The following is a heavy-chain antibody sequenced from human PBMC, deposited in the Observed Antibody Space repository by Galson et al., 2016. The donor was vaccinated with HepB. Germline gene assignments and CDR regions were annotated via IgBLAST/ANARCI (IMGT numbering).Heavy chain of an antibody. J-gene: IGHJ4*02. CDR1: GYRFPTYW. D-gene: IGHD3-3*01. CDR2: IDPSDSYT. Sequence: QSGAEVKEPGESLTISCKGSGYRFPTYWINWVRQVPGKGLEWMGKIDPSDSYTNYSPSFQSHVTMSADKSIFTAYLHWNNLKASDTAMYYCASPQLNYDFSPFDYWGQGTLVIVSS. V-gene: IGHV5-10-1*01. CDR3: ASPQLNYDFSPFDY.